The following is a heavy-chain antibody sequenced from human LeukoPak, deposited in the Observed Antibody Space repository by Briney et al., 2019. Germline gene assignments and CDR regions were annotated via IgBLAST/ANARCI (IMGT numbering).Heavy chain of an antibody. CDR3: AKDMADTASYGMDV. J-gene: IGHJ6*02. D-gene: IGHD5-18*01. CDR2: IWYDGSNK. V-gene: IGHV3-30*02. CDR1: GFTFSSYG. Sequence: GGSLRLSCAASGFTFSSYGMHWVRQAPGKGLEWVAVIWYDGSNKYYADSVKGRFTISKDNSKNTLYLQMNSLRAEDTALYYCAKDMADTASYGMDVWGQGTTVTVSS.